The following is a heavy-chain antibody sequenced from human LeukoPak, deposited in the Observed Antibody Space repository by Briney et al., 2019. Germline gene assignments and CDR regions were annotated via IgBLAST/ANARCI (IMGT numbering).Heavy chain of an antibody. V-gene: IGHV1-2*02. D-gene: IGHD7-27*01. CDR2: INPNSGGT. Sequence: ASVKVSCKASGYTFTSYYMYWVRQAPGQGLEWMGWINPNSGGTNYAQKFQGRVTMTRDTSTSTVYMELSSLRSGDTAMYYCARSTGDSLLDYWGQGTLVTVSS. CDR1: GYTFTSYY. CDR3: ARSTGDSLLDY. J-gene: IGHJ4*02.